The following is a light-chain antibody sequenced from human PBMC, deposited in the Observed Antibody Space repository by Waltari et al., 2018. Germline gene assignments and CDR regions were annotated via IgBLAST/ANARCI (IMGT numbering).Light chain of an antibody. CDR1: QGVGTY. Sequence: IVLTQSPATLSLSPRARAPLSCRASQGVGTYLAWYQQKPGQAPRLLIYGAYRRAAGIPDRFSGSGYGTDCSLTISRLEPEDFAVYFCQHHLRLPTTFGQGTKVEIK. J-gene: IGKJ1*01. CDR2: GAY. V-gene: IGKV3-20*01. CDR3: QHHLRLPTT.